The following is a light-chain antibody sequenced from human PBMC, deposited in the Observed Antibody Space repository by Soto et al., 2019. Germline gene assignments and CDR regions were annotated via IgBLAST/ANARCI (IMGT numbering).Light chain of an antibody. CDR1: SSNIGAGYD. V-gene: IGLV1-40*01. CDR3: QSFDSSLREV. J-gene: IGLJ2*01. Sequence: QSVLTQPPSVSGAPGQRVTIPCTGSSSNIGAGYDVHWYQQLPGTAPKLLVYGDSNRPSGVPDRFSGSKSGTSASLAITGLQAEDEADYYCQSFDSSLREVFGGGTKLTVL. CDR2: GDS.